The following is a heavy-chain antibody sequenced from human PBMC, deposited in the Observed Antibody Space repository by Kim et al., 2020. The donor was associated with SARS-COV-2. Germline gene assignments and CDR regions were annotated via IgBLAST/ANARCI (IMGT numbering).Heavy chain of an antibody. D-gene: IGHD3-10*01. CDR1: GYTFTSYD. J-gene: IGHJ6*03. Sequence: ASVKVSCKASGYTFTSYDINWVRQATGQGLEWMGWMNPNSGNTGYAQKFQGRVTMTRNTSISTAYMELSSLRSEDTAVYYCARGITWRVFFDYYYYMDVWGKGTTVTVSS. V-gene: IGHV1-8*01. CDR2: MNPNSGNT. CDR3: ARGITWRVFFDYYYYMDV.